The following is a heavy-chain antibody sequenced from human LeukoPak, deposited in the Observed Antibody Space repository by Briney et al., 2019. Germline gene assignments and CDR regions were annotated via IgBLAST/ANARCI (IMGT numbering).Heavy chain of an antibody. CDR3: ARVGPWVNPDYYYYMDV. J-gene: IGHJ6*03. D-gene: IGHD1-14*01. V-gene: IGHV3-21*01. CDR1: AFTFSSYS. CDR2: ISISGSYI. Sequence: GPSLRLAWAAAAFTFSSYSMNSVRQAPGKGLEWVSSISISGSYIYYADSVKGRFTISRDNAKNSLYLQMNSLRAEDTAVYYCARVGPWVNPDYYYYMDVWGKGTTVTVSS.